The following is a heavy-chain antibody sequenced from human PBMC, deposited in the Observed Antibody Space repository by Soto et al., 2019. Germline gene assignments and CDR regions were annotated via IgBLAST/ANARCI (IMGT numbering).Heavy chain of an antibody. V-gene: IGHV4-4*02. CDR1: PGSMSSDW. J-gene: IGHJ6*02. Sequence: TLSLTSTGSPGSMSSDWWSWVRQPPGKGLEWIGEIYHSGSTNYNPSLKSRLTMSIDKSRNNFSLKLSSVSAADTAIYYCTRGLLDYYNGMDVWGQGTTVTVSS. D-gene: IGHD2-8*02. CDR3: TRGLLDYYNGMDV. CDR2: IYHSGST.